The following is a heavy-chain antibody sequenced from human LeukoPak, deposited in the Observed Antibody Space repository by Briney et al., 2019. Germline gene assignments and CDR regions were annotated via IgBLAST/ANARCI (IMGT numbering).Heavy chain of an antibody. CDR2: IKQDGSEK. Sequence: GGSLRLSCAASGFTFSSYWMSWVRQAPGKGLEWVANIKQDGSEKYYVDSVKGRFTISRDNAKNSLYLQMNSLRAEDTAVYYCARSDLYGDYPPGKYWGQGTLVTVSS. D-gene: IGHD4-17*01. V-gene: IGHV3-7*03. CDR1: GFTFSSYW. CDR3: ARSDLYGDYPPGKY. J-gene: IGHJ4*02.